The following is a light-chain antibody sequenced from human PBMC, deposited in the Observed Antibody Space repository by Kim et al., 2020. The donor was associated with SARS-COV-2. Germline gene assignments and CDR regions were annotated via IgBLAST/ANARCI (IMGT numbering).Light chain of an antibody. V-gene: IGLV3-25*03. Sequence: SYELTQPASVSVSPGQTATITCSGDGLAEQYGYWYQQKPGQAPVLVIKKDSERPSGIPERFSGSSSGTTVTLTISGVQAEDEADYYCQSADNSGTYVFGIGTKVTVL. CDR1: GLAEQY. CDR2: KDS. CDR3: QSADNSGTYV. J-gene: IGLJ1*01.